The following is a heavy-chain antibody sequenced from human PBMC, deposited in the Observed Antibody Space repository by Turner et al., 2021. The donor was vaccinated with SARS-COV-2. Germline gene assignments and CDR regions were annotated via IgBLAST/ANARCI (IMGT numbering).Heavy chain of an antibody. CDR2: MSYDGSNK. J-gene: IGHJ4*02. D-gene: IGHD3-10*01. Sequence: QVHLLGSGGGVVQPGGYLRPSCPGSGFALSSYAMHWVRQAPGKRLEGVAFMSYDGSNKYYTDSVKGPFTISRTNSKNTLYLQMLILRAEDTAVYYCASEGGTTMVRGDYFDHFDYWGQGTLVTVSS. V-gene: IGHV3-30-3*01. CDR3: ASEGGTTMVRGDYFDHFDY. CDR1: GFALSSYA.